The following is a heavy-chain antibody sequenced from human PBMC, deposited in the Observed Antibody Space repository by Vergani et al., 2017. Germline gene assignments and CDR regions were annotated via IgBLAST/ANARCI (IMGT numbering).Heavy chain of an antibody. CDR1: RFTFSTYW. V-gene: IGHV3-7*01. CDR2: IKQDGSEK. Sequence: EVQLVESGGGWVQPGGSLRLSCGASRFTFSTYWMSWVRQAPGKGLEWVANIKQDGSEKDYVDSVKGRFTVSRDNAKNSLYLQMNSLRAEDTAVYYCARKTFYYDNIKGWFGPWGQGTLVTVSS. D-gene: IGHD3-16*01. CDR3: ARKTFYYDNIKGWFGP. J-gene: IGHJ5*02.